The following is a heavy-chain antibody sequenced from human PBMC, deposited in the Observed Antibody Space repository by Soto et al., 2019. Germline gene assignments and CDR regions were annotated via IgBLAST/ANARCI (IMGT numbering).Heavy chain of an antibody. V-gene: IGHV3-23*01. CDR1: GFTFSSYA. CDR3: AKDSAGSPNYGPVAWDV. Sequence: GGSLRLSCAASGFTFSSYAMSWVRQAPGKGLEWVSAISGSGGSTYYADSVKGRFTISRDNSKNTLYLQMNSLRAEATAVYYCAKDSAGSPNYGPVAWDVWGKGTTVTVSS. J-gene: IGHJ6*04. CDR2: ISGSGGST. D-gene: IGHD3-10*01.